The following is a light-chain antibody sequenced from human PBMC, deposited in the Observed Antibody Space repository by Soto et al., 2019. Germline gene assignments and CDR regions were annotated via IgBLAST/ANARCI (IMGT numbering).Light chain of an antibody. CDR2: DAS. J-gene: IGKJ4*01. Sequence: TQSPDTLSLSQGERATLSCRSSQNFGSTYLAWYQQKRGQAPRLLXYDASTRATGAPARFSGSGSGTDFTLTISSLQSEDFAVYYCQQYYKWPLTFGGGTKVDIK. V-gene: IGKV3-15*01. CDR1: QNFGSTY. CDR3: QQYYKWPLT.